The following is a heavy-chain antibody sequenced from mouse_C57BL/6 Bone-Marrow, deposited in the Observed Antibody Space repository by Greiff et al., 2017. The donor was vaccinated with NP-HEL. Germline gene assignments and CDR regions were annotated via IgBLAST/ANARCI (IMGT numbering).Heavy chain of an antibody. Sequence: EVNVVESGAELVRPGASVKLSCTASGFNIKDDYMHWVKQRPEQGLEWIGWIDPENGDTEYASKFQGKATITADTSSNTAYLQLSSLTSEDTAVYYCTTDGSEAYWGQGTLVTVSA. CDR3: TTDGSEAY. CDR2: IDPENGDT. D-gene: IGHD1-1*01. V-gene: IGHV14-4*01. J-gene: IGHJ3*01. CDR1: GFNIKDDY.